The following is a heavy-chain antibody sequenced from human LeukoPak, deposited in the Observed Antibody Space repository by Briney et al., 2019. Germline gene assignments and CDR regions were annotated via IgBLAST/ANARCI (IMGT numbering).Heavy chain of an antibody. D-gene: IGHD2-21*01. CDR3: ARDILSGPSP. CDR1: GFTFSSYS. V-gene: IGHV3-21*01. J-gene: IGHJ5*02. Sequence: SGGSLRLSCAASGFTFSSYSMNWVRQAPGKGLEWVSSISSSSSYIYYADSVKGRFTISRDNAKNSLYLQMNSLRAEDTAVYYCARDILSGPSPWGQGTLVTVSS. CDR2: ISSSSSYI.